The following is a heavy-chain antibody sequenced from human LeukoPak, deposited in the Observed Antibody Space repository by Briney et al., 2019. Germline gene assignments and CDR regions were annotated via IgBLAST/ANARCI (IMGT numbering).Heavy chain of an antibody. CDR2: ISGSGGST. Sequence: GGSLRLSCAASGFTFSSYAMSWARQAPGKGLEWVSAISGSGGSTYYADSVKGRFTISRDNSKNTLYLQMNSLRAEDTAVYYCAKTPITMIVVVPRRGMVPFDYWGQGTLVTVSS. CDR1: GFTFSSYA. CDR3: AKTPITMIVVVPRRGMVPFDY. V-gene: IGHV3-23*01. D-gene: IGHD3-22*01. J-gene: IGHJ4*02.